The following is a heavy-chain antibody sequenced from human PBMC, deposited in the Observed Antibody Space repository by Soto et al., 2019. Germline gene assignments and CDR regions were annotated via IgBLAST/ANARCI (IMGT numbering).Heavy chain of an antibody. Sequence: QVQLVQSGAEVKKPGSSVKVSCKASGGTFSSYAISWVRQAPGQGLEWMGGIIPIFGTANYAQKFQGRVTITADKSTSTAYMELSSLRSEDTAVYYCARGEYSSTYYYYYGMDVWGQGTTVTVSS. CDR1: GGTFSSYA. J-gene: IGHJ6*02. CDR2: IIPIFGTA. V-gene: IGHV1-69*06. D-gene: IGHD6-6*01. CDR3: ARGEYSSTYYYYYGMDV.